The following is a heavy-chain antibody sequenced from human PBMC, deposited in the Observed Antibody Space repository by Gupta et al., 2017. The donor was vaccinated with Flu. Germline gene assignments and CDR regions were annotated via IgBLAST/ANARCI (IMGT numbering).Heavy chain of an antibody. D-gene: IGHD2-21*02. J-gene: IGHJ6*02. CDR3: AKDMHGQDGDPFALDV. V-gene: IGHV3-9*01. CDR1: GFNFDYYD. CDR2: ISWHSVNV. Sequence: EVQLAESGGGLVQPGRSLRLSCTASGFNFDYYDMHWVRQAPGKGLEWVSGISWHSVNVGYADSVKGRFTISRDNAKKSLYLLMNSLRVEDTALYYCAKDMHGQDGDPFALDVWGQGTTVTVSS.